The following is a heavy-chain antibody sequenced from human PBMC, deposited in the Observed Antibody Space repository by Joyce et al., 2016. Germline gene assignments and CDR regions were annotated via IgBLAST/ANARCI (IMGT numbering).Heavy chain of an antibody. Sequence: QVQLQESGPGLVQPSQTLSLTCTVSGGSISSGGYFWTWIRQHPGKGLEWIWYIAYSGSAYYNLSLRSRVTISLDTSKSQFTLRLSSVTAADTAVYYCVRYYCSSTRCPGPEYWGQGTMVAVSS. CDR3: VRYYCSSTRCPGPEY. D-gene: IGHD2-2*01. J-gene: IGHJ4*02. CDR2: IAYSGSA. CDR1: GGSISSGGYF. V-gene: IGHV4-30-4*01.